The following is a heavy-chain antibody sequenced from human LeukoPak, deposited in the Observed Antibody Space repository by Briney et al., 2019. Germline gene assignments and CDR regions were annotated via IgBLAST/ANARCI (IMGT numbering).Heavy chain of an antibody. V-gene: IGHV3-30-3*01. Sequence: PGRSLRLSCAASAFTFSSYAMHWVRQAPGKGLEWVAVISYDGSNKYYADSVKGRFTISRDNSKNTLYLQMNSLRAEDTAVYYCARDEAAGDYWGQGTLVTVSS. CDR3: ARDEAAGDY. D-gene: IGHD6-13*01. CDR2: ISYDGSNK. J-gene: IGHJ4*02. CDR1: AFTFSSYA.